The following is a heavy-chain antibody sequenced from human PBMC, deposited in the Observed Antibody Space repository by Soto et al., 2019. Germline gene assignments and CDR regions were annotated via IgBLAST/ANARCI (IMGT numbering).Heavy chain of an antibody. V-gene: IGHV3-7*01. J-gene: IGHJ4*02. CDR1: GFSISPYW. CDR2: IRQDGTEQ. D-gene: IGHD2-2*01. Sequence: VQLVESGGGLVQSGGSVRLSCAASGFSISPYWMSWVRQAPGKGLEWVANIRQDGTEQFSVDSVKGRFTLSRDNAENSVHLQMNSLRVEDTAVYYCVRDRSRPAAMDYWGQGALVTVFS. CDR3: VRDRSRPAAMDY.